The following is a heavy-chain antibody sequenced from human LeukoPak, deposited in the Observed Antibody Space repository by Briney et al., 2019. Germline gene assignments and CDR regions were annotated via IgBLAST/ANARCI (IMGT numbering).Heavy chain of an antibody. CDR2: TYYRSKWYN. J-gene: IGHJ3*02. CDR3: ARDRADSSGYYYVDAFDI. CDR1: GDSVSSNSAA. Sequence: SQTLSLTCAISGDSVSSNSAAWNWIRQSPSRGLEWLGRTYYRSKWYNDYAVSVKSRITINPDTSKNQFSLQLNSVTPEDTAVYYCARDRADSSGYYYVDAFDIWGQGTMVTVSS. V-gene: IGHV6-1*01. D-gene: IGHD3-22*01.